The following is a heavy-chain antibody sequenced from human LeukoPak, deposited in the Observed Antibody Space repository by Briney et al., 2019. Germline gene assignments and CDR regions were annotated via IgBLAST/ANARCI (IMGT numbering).Heavy chain of an antibody. CDR2: IKEDGSER. D-gene: IGHD2-2*02. CDR1: GFTFSSHW. CDR3: ARDLGCSSTSCYKGLGAFDI. V-gene: IGHV3-7*01. J-gene: IGHJ3*02. Sequence: GGSLRLSCVVSGFTFSSHWMSWVRQAPGKGLEWVANIKEDGSERYYVDSVKGRFTISRDNAKKSLYLQMNSLRAEDTAVYYCARDLGCSSTSCYKGLGAFDIWGQGTMVTVSS.